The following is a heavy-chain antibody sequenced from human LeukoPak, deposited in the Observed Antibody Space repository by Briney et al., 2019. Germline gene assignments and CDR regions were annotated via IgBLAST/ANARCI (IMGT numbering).Heavy chain of an antibody. V-gene: IGHV3-7*01. D-gene: IGHD3-10*01. Sequence: PGGSLRLSCAASGFTFTTYWMTWVRQAPGKGLEWVANINQDGTEKYYVDSVKGRFTISRDNPKNSLYLQMNSLRVEDTAVYYCAKVAKYYYGSETYYFFEHWGQGTLVTVSS. CDR3: AKVAKYYYGSETYYFFEH. CDR1: GFTFTTYW. J-gene: IGHJ4*02. CDR2: INQDGTEK.